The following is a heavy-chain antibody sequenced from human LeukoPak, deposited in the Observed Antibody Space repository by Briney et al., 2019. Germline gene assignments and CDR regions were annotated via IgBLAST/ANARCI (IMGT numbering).Heavy chain of an antibody. D-gene: IGHD2-8*01. J-gene: IGHJ5*01. CDR1: GGSISNYY. V-gene: IGHV4-4*07. CDR3: ARDRCEGYCTSFDS. CDR2: IHSSGST. Sequence: SETLSLTCTVSGGSISNYYWSWIRQPAGKGLEWIGRIHSSGSTNHNPSLKSRVTISVDKSKNQFSLRLSSVIAADTAVYFCARDRCEGYCTSFDSWGQGTLVTVSS.